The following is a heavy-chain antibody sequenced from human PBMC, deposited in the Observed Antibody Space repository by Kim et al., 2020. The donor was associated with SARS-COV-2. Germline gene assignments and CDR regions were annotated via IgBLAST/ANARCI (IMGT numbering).Heavy chain of an antibody. CDR1: GFTFSSYW. CDR3: ARDPSYSDCDALFDF. CDR2: INPDGSST. D-gene: IGHD5-12*01. V-gene: IGHV3-74*01. Sequence: GGSLRLSCAASGFTFSSYWMHWVRQTPGKGLVWVSRINPDGSSTTYADSVKGRFTMSRDNAKNTLYLQMNSLRAEDTAVYYCARDPSYSDCDALFDFWGHRNLVTVSS. J-gene: IGHJ4*01.